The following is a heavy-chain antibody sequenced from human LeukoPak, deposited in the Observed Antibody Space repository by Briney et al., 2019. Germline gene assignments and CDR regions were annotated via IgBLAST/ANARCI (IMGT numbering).Heavy chain of an antibody. D-gene: IGHD6-13*01. J-gene: IGHJ4*02. CDR1: GFTFSNYA. Sequence: GGSLRLSCAASGFTFSNYAMRWVRQAPGKGLEWVSVIYSGGSTYYADSVKGRFTISRDNSKNTLYLQMNSLRAEDTALYYCARGRVSVYSSSWYYGNWGQGTLVTVSS. CDR3: ARGRVSVYSSSWYYGN. V-gene: IGHV3-66*01. CDR2: IYSGGST.